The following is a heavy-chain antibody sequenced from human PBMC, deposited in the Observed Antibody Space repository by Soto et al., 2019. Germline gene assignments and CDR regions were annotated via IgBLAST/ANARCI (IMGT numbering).Heavy chain of an antibody. Sequence: PSETLSLTCTVSGGSISSYYWSWIRQPAGKGLEWIGRIYTSGSTNYNPSLKSRVTKSGDTSKNQFSLKLSSVTAADTAVYYCARDPPKSTIFGVVIPTYYYYYGMDVWGQGTTVTVSS. V-gene: IGHV4-4*07. J-gene: IGHJ6*02. D-gene: IGHD3-3*01. CDR1: GGSISSYY. CDR3: ARDPPKSTIFGVVIPTYYYYYGMDV. CDR2: IYTSGST.